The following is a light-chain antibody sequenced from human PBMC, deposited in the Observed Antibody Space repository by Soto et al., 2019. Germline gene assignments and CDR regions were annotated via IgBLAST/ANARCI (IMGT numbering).Light chain of an antibody. CDR3: QQYNNWPPN. CDR1: QSVSSN. CDR2: GAS. Sequence: EIVMTQSPATLSVSPGERATLSCRASQSVSSNLAWYQQKPGQAPRLLIHGASTRATGIPARFSGSGSGTDFTLTISILQSADFADYYCQQYNNWPPNFGQGTRLEIK. V-gene: IGKV3-15*01. J-gene: IGKJ5*01.